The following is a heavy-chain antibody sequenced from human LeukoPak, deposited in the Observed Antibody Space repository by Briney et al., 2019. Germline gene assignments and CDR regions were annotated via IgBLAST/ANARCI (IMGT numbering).Heavy chain of an antibody. J-gene: IGHJ6*02. CDR2: ITWYGTTT. D-gene: IGHD3-22*01. CDR3: ARNYDSSGYYLYGMDV. Sequence: PGGSLRLSCAASGFTFSSYSMNWLRQAPGKALEWLSHITWYGTTTVYADSVKGRFTISRDNAKNSLYLQMNSLRAEDTALYYCARNYDSSGYYLYGMDVWGQGTTVTVSS. CDR1: GFTFSSYS. V-gene: IGHV3-20*04.